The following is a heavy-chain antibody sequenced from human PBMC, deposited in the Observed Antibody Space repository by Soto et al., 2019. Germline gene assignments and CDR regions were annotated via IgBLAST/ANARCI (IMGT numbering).Heavy chain of an antibody. J-gene: IGHJ4*02. CDR1: GGSISSDY. CDR2: IYYSGST. D-gene: IGHD5-12*01. CDR3: ARGAGGGYNWWSFAY. V-gene: IGHV4-59*01. Sequence: PSETLSLTCTVSGGSISSDYWSWIRQPPGKGLEWIGYIYYSGSTNYNPSLKSRVTISVDTSKNQLSLKLSSVTAADTAVYYCARGAGGGYNWWSFAYGGQGTRVTVSS.